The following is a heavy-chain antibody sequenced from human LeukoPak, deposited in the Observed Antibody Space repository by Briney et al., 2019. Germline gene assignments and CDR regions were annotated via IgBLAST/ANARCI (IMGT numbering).Heavy chain of an antibody. CDR1: GFTFSDYY. J-gene: IGHJ4*02. CDR2: ISSSGSTI. V-gene: IGHV3-11*04. Sequence: PGGSLRLSCAASGFTFSDYYMSWIRQAPGKGLEWVSYISSSGSTIYYADSVKGRFTSSRDNAKISLYMQMNSLRAEDTAVYYCARGRGYYYDSSGYSLGNYWGQGTLVTVSS. CDR3: ARGRGYYYDSSGYSLGNY. D-gene: IGHD3-22*01.